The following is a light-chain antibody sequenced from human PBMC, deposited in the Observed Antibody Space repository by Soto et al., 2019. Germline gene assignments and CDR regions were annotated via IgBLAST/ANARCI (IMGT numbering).Light chain of an antibody. CDR1: QSVSSSY. J-gene: IGKJ3*01. V-gene: IGKV3-20*01. CDR2: GAS. CDR3: QQYGSPIS. Sequence: EIVLTQSPGTLSLSPGERATLSCRASQSVSSSYLAWHQQKPGQAPRLLIYGASTRATGIPDRFSGSGSGTDFTLTISRLEPADFAVYYCQQYGSPISFGHGTKVDIK.